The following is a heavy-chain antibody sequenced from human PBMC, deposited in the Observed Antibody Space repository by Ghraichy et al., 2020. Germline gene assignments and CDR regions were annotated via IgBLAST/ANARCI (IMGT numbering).Heavy chain of an antibody. V-gene: IGHV3-43*01. D-gene: IGHD3-10*01. CDR2: ISWDGGST. Sequence: GGSLRLSCAASGFTFDDYTMHWVRQAPGKGLEWVSLISWDGGSTYYADSVKGRFTISRDNSKNSLYLQMNSLRTEDTALYYCAKDIAMVQGVISTAFDYWGQGTLVTVSS. J-gene: IGHJ4*02. CDR3: AKDIAMVQGVISTAFDY. CDR1: GFTFDDYT.